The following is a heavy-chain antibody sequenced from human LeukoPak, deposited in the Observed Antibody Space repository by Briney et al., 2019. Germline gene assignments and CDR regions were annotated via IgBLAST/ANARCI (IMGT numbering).Heavy chain of an antibody. Sequence: PGESLRLSCAASGFTFSTYSMNWVRQAPGKGLEWVSSISISSNYIYYADSVEGRFTISRDNSKNTLYLQMNSLRAEDTAVYYCAREYSSSWFDYWGQGTLVTVSS. J-gene: IGHJ4*02. CDR2: ISISSNYI. V-gene: IGHV3-21*01. CDR1: GFTFSTYS. CDR3: AREYSSSWFDY. D-gene: IGHD6-13*01.